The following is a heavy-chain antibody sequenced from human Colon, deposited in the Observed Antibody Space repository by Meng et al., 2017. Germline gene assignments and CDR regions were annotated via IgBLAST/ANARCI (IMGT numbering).Heavy chain of an antibody. CDR3: ARDRKHYGERGWFDP. Sequence: QVELQESGPGLVQPSPTLSPPCPASGGSISSGDYYWSWIRQPPGKGLEWIGYIYYSGSTYSNASLKSRVTISIDRSKNQFSLKLSSVTAADTAVYYCARDRKHYGERGWFDPWGQGTLVTVSS. V-gene: IGHV4-30-4*01. CDR1: GGSISSGDYY. CDR2: IYYSGST. D-gene: IGHD4-17*01. J-gene: IGHJ5*02.